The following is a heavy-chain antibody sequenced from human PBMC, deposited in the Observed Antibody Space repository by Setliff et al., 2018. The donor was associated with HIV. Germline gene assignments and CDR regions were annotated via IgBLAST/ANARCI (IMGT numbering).Heavy chain of an antibody. V-gene: IGHV1-24*01. CDR3: ATDNREGVGTPYYSDY. CDR1: GYTLTKLS. J-gene: IGHJ4*02. Sequence: ASVKVSCKVSGYTLTKLSMHWVRQAPEKGLEWMGGFDPELGETFFAQNFRGRLTMTQDTSTDTAYMELTSLRSDDTAMYYCATDNREGVGTPYYSDYWGQGTQVTVSS. D-gene: IGHD1-26*01. CDR2: FDPELGET.